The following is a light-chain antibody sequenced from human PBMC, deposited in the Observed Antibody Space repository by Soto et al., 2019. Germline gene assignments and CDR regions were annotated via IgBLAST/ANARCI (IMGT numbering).Light chain of an antibody. CDR2: GAS. J-gene: IGKJ4*01. CDR1: QDINSY. CDR3: QQYNIYPLT. Sequence: DVQMTQSPSSLSASVGDRVTITCRASQDINSYLAWYQQKPGNAPKSLIYGASTLQTGVPSRFSGSESGTEFTLTISSLQPEDSATYYCQQYNIYPLTFGGGTKVEIK. V-gene: IGKV1D-16*01.